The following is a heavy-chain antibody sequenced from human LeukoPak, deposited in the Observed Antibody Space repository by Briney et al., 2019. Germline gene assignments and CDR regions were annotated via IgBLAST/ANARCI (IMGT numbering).Heavy chain of an antibody. CDR2: IYYSVST. CDR3: ARDQGSSSEGYYFDY. Sequence: SETLSLTCTVSGGSISSYYWSWIRQPPGKGLEWIGYIYYSVSTNYNPSLKSRVTMSVGTSKNQFSLKLSSVTAADTAVYYCARDQGSSSEGYYFDYWGQGTLVTVSS. V-gene: IGHV4-59*12. D-gene: IGHD6-6*01. CDR1: GGSISSYY. J-gene: IGHJ4*02.